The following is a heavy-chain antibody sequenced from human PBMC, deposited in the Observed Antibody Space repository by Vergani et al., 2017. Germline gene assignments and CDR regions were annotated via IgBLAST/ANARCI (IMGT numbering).Heavy chain of an antibody. D-gene: IGHD4-11*01. CDR1: GFSFNTYG. V-gene: IGHV3-30*02. CDR3: AKDVRENSYYRHFDY. CDR2: IGYDGRIK. J-gene: IGHJ4*02. Sequence: QVQLVETGGGVVQPGGSLRLYCATSGFSFNTYGVHWVRQAPGKGLEWVAFIGYDGRIKYNVDSVKGRFTISRDTSKKTLSLQMRSLRADDTAVYYCAKDVRENSYYRHFDYWGQGTLVTVSS.